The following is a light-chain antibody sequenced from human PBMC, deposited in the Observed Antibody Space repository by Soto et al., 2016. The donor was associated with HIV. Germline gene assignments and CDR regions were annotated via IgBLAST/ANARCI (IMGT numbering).Light chain of an antibody. Sequence: EIVMTQTPLSFSITPGEQASMSWRSSQSLRKSGQSPQVLIHEVSNRFSGVANRFSGTGGGGSGTDSTLKISRVEADDVGVHSCVQDAQDKDTFGPGDQAGDQT. CDR1: QSL. J-gene: IGKJ2*01. CDR2: EVS. V-gene: IGKV2D-26*03. CDR3: VQDAQDKDT.